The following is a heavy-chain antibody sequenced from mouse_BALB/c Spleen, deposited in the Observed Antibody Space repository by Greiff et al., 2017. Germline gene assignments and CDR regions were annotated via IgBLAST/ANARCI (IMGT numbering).Heavy chain of an antibody. CDR3: ARDRAGVTYAMDY. D-gene: IGHD3-3*01. J-gene: IGHJ4*01. CDR2: IWAGGST. CDR1: GFSLTSYG. Sequence: QVQLKESGPGLVAPSQSLSITCTVSGFSLTSYGVHWVRQPPGKGLEWLGVIWAGGSTNYNSALMSRLSISKDNSKSQVFLKMNSLQTDDTAMYYCARDRAGVTYAMDYWGQGTSVTVSS. V-gene: IGHV2-9*02.